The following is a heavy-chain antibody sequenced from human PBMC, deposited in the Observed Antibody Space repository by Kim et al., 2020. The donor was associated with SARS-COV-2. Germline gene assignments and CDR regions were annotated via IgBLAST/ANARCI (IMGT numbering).Heavy chain of an antibody. V-gene: IGHV3-48*02. CDR2: ISSSSSTI. CDR3: ARDWAPTVTTPSWFDP. CDR1: GFTFSSYS. Sequence: GGSLRLSCAASGFTFSSYSMNWVRQAPGKGLEWVSYISSSSSTIYYADSVKGRFTISRDNAKNLLYLQMNSLRDEDTAVYYCARDWAPTVTTPSWFDPWGQGTLVTVSS. J-gene: IGHJ5*02. D-gene: IGHD4-17*01.